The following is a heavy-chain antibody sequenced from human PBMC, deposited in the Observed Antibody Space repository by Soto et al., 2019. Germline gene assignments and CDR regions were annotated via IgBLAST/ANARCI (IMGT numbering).Heavy chain of an antibody. J-gene: IGHJ4*02. CDR1: GGSVSSGNYY. V-gene: IGHV4-61*01. D-gene: IGHD3-3*01. CDR3: AREGVVIRFDY. Sequence: SETLSLTCTVSGGSVSSGNYYWTWIRQPPGKGLEWIGFMYYSGSSNYNPSLKSRVTISIDTSKNQFSLKLTSVTAADTAVYYCAREGVVIRFDYWGQGTLVTGSS. CDR2: MYYSGSS.